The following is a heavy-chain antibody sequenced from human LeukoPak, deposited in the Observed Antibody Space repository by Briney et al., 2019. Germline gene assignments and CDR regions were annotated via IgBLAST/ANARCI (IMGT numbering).Heavy chain of an antibody. CDR3: TKSRFYDYVWGGS. CDR1: GISIGDYA. D-gene: IGHD3-16*01. V-gene: IGHV3-49*03. CDR2: IRSKAYGGTT. Sequence: GGSLRLSCTASGISIGDYAMSWFRQAPGKGLEWVSLIRSKAYGGTTEYAASVEGRFTISRDDSKSIAYLQMNRLKTEDTAVYYCTKSRFYDYVWGGSWGQGTLVTVSS. J-gene: IGHJ5*02.